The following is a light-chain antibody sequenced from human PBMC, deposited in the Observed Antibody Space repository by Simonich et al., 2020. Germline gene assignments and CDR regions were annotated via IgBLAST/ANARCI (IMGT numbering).Light chain of an antibody. CDR1: SSDVGGYNY. J-gene: IGLJ2*01. V-gene: IGLV2-14*01. CDR2: AVS. CDR3: SSYTSSSTLV. Sequence: QSALTQPASVSGSPGQSITISCTGTSSDVGGYNYVSWYQQNPGKAPKLMIYAVSKRPSGVSNRFAGSKSGKTASLTISGLQAEDEADYYCSSYTSSSTLVFGGGTKLTVL.